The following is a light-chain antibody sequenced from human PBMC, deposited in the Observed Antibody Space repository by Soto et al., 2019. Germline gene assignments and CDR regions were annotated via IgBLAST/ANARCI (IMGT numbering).Light chain of an antibody. CDR2: LNSDGRH. J-gene: IGLJ2*01. Sequence: QSVLTQSPSASASLGASVKLTCTLSSGHSNYAIAWHQQQPEKGPRYLMKLNSDGRHTKGDGIPDRFSGSSSGAERYLTISSLQSEDEADYYCQTWGTGIQVVFGGGTKLTVL. V-gene: IGLV4-69*01. CDR3: QTWGTGIQVV. CDR1: SGHSNYA.